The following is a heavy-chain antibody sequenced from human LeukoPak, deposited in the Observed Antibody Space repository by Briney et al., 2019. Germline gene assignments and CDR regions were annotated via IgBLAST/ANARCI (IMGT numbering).Heavy chain of an antibody. V-gene: IGHV4-34*01. CDR2: INHSGST. CDR3: ARPDYYGSGTGFDY. D-gene: IGHD3-10*01. J-gene: IGHJ4*02. CDR1: GGSFSGYY. Sequence: SETLSLTCAVYGGSFSGYYWSWIRQPPGKGLEWIGEINHSGSTNYNPSLKSRVTISVDTSKNQFSLKLSSVTAADTAVYYCARPDYYGSGTGFDYWGQGTLATVSS.